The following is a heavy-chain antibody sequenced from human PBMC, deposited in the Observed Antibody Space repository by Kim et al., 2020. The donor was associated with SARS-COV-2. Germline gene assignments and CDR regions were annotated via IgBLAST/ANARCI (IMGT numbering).Heavy chain of an antibody. Sequence: YNPSLKSRVTISVDTSKNQFSLKLSSVTAADTAVYYCARPRRAQLGYFDYWGQGTLVTVSS. CDR3: ARPRRAQLGYFDY. D-gene: IGHD1-1*01. V-gene: IGHV4-34*01. J-gene: IGHJ4*02.